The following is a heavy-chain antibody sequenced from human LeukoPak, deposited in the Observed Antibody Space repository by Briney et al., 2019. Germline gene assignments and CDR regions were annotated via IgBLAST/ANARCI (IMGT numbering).Heavy chain of an antibody. V-gene: IGHV4-34*01. CDR1: GGSFSGYY. CDR2: INHSGTT. CDR3: ASGGIAARLKT. J-gene: IGHJ5*02. Sequence: SETLSLTCAVYGGSFSGYYWTWLRQPPGKGLEWIGEINHSGTTHYNPSLKSRVTISVDTSKNRFSLRLSSVTAADTAVYYCASGGIAARLKTWGQGTLVTVSS. D-gene: IGHD6-6*01.